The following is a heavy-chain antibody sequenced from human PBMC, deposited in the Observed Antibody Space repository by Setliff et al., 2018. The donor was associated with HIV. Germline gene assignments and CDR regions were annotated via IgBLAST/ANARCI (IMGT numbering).Heavy chain of an antibody. CDR2: IHASGKT. CDR1: GDTDFY. J-gene: IGHJ4*02. CDR3: ATSPAGEILGSRPFYFDY. Sequence: SETLSLTCTVSGDTDFYWNWIRQPPGKGLEWIGYIHASGKTNYNPSLKSRVTISLDTSKNQFSLKMRSVTAADTAVYYCATSPAGEILGSRPFYFDYWGQGTLVTVSS. V-gene: IGHV4-4*09. D-gene: IGHD3-10*01.